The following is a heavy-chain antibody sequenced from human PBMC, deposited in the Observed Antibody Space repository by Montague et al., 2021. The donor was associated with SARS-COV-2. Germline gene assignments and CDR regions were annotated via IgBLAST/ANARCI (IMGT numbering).Heavy chain of an antibody. J-gene: IGHJ4*02. D-gene: IGHD2-21*01. CDR1: GFSFIGYS. V-gene: IGHV3-23*01. CDR3: AKGAVPYGINIMDS. CDR2: IRGSDGAT. Sequence: SLRLSCAASGFSFIGYSMSWVRQTPGKGLELVSAIRGSDGATFYADSVKGHFTISRDTSKNTLFLQMISLRADDSALYYCAKGAVPYGINIMDSWGQGTLVTVSS.